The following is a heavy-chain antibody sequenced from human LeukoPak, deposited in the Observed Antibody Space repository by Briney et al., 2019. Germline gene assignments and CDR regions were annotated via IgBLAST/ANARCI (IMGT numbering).Heavy chain of an antibody. D-gene: IGHD3-22*01. CDR1: GFTFSRSG. V-gene: IGHV3-23*01. J-gene: IGHJ4*02. CDR2: ISGSGGST. Sequence: PGGSLRLSCAASGFTFSRSGMHWVRQAPGKGLEWVSAISGSGGSTYYADSVKGRFTISRDNSKNTLYLQMNSLRAEDTAVYYCAKDSVPTYYYDSSGYTIAYWGQGTLVTVSS. CDR3: AKDSVPTYYYDSSGYTIAY.